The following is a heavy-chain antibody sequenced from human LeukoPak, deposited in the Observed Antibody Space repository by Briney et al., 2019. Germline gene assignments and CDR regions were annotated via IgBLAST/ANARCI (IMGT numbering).Heavy chain of an antibody. CDR1: GFTFSNYW. Sequence: PGGSLRLSCAASGFTFSNYWMTWVRQAPGQGLEWVANIKQHGGEIYYVDSVKGRFTISRDNSKNTLYLQMNSLRAEDTAVYYCARGEGAFDIWGQGTMVTVSS. V-gene: IGHV3-7*01. J-gene: IGHJ3*02. CDR2: IKQHGGEI. CDR3: ARGEGAFDI. D-gene: IGHD1-26*01.